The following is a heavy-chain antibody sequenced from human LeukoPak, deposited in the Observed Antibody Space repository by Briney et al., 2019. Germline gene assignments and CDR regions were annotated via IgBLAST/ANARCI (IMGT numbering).Heavy chain of an antibody. V-gene: IGHV3-23*01. CDR1: GFTFSSYA. Sequence: GGSLRLSCAASGFTFSSYAMSWVRQAPGKGLEWVSGISGSGGSTYYAHSVKGRLTISRDNSKITLYLQMNSLRAEDTGVYYCAKDASYRGYGAGAWFDPWGQGTLVIVSP. CDR3: AKDASYRGYGAGAWFDP. CDR2: ISGSGGST. D-gene: IGHD4/OR15-4a*01. J-gene: IGHJ5*01.